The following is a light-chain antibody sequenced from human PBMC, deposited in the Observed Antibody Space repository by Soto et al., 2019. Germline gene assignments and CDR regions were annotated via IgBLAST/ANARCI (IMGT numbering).Light chain of an antibody. CDR1: QRVSNN. J-gene: IGKJ1*01. Sequence: EIVMTQSPATLSVSPGERATLSCRASQRVSNNLAWYQQKPGQAPRLLIYGASTRATGVPARFSGSGSGTEFTLTISSLQTEDFAVYYCHHYNTQYNSWPQAFGQGTKVEIK. CDR3: HHYNTQYNSWPQA. V-gene: IGKV3-15*01. CDR2: GAS.